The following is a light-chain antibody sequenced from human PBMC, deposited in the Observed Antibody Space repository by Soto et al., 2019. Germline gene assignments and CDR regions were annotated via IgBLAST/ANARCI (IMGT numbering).Light chain of an antibody. CDR3: QHSYSTPMYT. Sequence: DIQMTQSPSSLSASVGDRVTITCRASQNINSYLHWYQQKPGKAPKLLIYAASSLQSGVPSRFTGSGSGTDFTLTISSLQPEDFATYYCQHSYSTPMYTFGQGTKVDIK. V-gene: IGKV1-39*01. J-gene: IGKJ2*01. CDR1: QNINSY. CDR2: AAS.